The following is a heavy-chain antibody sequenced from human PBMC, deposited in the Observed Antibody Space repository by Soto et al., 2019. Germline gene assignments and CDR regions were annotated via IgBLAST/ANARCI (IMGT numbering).Heavy chain of an antibody. D-gene: IGHD2-15*01. CDR1: GYTFTSYA. CDR2: INAGNGNT. V-gene: IGHV1-3*01. Sequence: QVQLVQSGAEVKKPGASVKVSCKASGYTFTSYAMHWVRQAPGQRLEWMGWINAGNGNTKYSQKFQDRVTITRDTSASTAYMELSSLRSEDTDVYYCARGPGGPDGPGDYWGQGTLVNVSS. CDR3: ARGPGGPDGPGDY. J-gene: IGHJ4*02.